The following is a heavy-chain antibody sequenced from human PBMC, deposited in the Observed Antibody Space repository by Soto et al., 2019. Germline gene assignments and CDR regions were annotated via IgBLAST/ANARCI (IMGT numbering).Heavy chain of an antibody. D-gene: IGHD3-16*02. CDR1: GYTFTGYY. J-gene: IGHJ4*02. CDR3: ARGVTFGGVIVPTRLDY. V-gene: IGHV1-2*04. CDR2: INPNSGGT. Sequence: QVQLVQSGAEVKKPGASVKVSCKASGYTFTGYYMHWVRQAPGQGLEWMGWINPNSGGTNYAQKLQGWVTMTRDTSISTADMELSRLRSDDTAVYYCARGVTFGGVIVPTRLDYWGQGTLVTVSS.